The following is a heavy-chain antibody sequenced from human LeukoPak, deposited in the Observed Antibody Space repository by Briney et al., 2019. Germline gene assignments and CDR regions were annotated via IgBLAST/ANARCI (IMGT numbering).Heavy chain of an antibody. V-gene: IGHV3-23*01. CDR2: ISGSGGST. D-gene: IGHD3-10*01. Sequence: PGGSLRLSCAASGFTFSSYGMSWVRQAPGKGLEWVSAISGSGGSTYYADSVKGRFTISRDNSKNTLYLQMNSLRAEGTAVYYCANTPYYYGSGSYPPAWGQGTLVTVSS. CDR3: ANTPYYYGSGSYPPA. J-gene: IGHJ4*02. CDR1: GFTFSSYG.